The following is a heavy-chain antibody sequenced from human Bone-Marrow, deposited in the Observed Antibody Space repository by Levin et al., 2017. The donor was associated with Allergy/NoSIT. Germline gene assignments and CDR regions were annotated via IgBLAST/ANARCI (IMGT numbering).Heavy chain of an antibody. CDR3: ARDVGRSSDYVWGDYRSFDP. CDR2: IYYSGST. CDR1: GGSIDSGDYY. V-gene: IGHV4-30-4*01. J-gene: IGHJ5*02. D-gene: IGHD3-16*02. Sequence: SETLSLTCTVSGGSIDSGDYYWSWIRQPPGKGLEWIAYIYYSGSTYYNPSLKSRITISLDTSKNQFSLKQSSVTAADTAVYYCARDVGRSSDYVWGDYRSFDPWGQGTLVTVSS.